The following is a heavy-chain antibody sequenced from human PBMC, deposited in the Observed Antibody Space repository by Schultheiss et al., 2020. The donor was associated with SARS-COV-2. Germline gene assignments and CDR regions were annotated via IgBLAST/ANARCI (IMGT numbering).Heavy chain of an antibody. CDR2: ISGSSVTT. D-gene: IGHD6-13*01. J-gene: IGHJ4*02. CDR3: ARGGYSSSWYDY. Sequence: GESLKISCAASGFTFSSYAMTWVRQAPGKGLEWVSVISGSSVTTYYADSVKGRFTISRDNSKNTLYLQMNSLRAEDTAVYYCARGGYSSSWYDYWGQGTLVTVSS. V-gene: IGHV3-23*01. CDR1: GFTFSSYA.